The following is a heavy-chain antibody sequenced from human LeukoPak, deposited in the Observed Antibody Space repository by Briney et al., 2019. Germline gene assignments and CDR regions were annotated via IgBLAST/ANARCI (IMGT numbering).Heavy chain of an antibody. V-gene: IGHV3-74*01. CDR3: ARADGSILLDY. J-gene: IGHJ4*02. Sequence: GGSLRLSCAASGFTFSSYWMHWDRQAPGKGLVWVSRINSDGSSTSYADSVKGRFTISRDNAKNTLYLLMNSLRAEDTAVYYCARADGSILLDYWGQGTLVTVSS. CDR1: GFTFSSYW. D-gene: IGHD5-24*01. CDR2: INSDGSST.